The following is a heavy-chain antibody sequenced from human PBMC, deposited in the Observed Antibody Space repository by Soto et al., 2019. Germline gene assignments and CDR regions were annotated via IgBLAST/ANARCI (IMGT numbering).Heavy chain of an antibody. Sequence: QVQLVQSGAEVKKPGSSVKVSCKASGGTFSNYPISWVRQAPGQGLEWMGGIIPLFGTVNYAQKFQGRVTITADKSTSTAYMELSSLRSEDTAVYYCARGNHRWLQLWYFDLWGRGTLVTVSS. CDR3: ARGNHRWLQLWYFDL. CDR1: GGTFSNYP. J-gene: IGHJ2*01. CDR2: IIPLFGTV. D-gene: IGHD5-12*01. V-gene: IGHV1-69*14.